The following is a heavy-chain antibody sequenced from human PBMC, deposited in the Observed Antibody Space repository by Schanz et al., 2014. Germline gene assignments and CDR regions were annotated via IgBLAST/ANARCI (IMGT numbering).Heavy chain of an antibody. CDR3: ARGGFFDSTSFDS. V-gene: IGHV1-8*01. CDR2: MNSKTGNT. D-gene: IGHD2-2*01. Sequence: QVQLVQSGAEVKKPGVSVKVSCKASGYTFTTYYIHWVRQATGQGLEWMGWMNSKTGNTGYAQRFQGRVTMTRNTSITTAYLELSSLRSGDTAVYYCARGGFFDSTSFDSWGQGTLVTVSS. CDR1: GYTFTTYY. J-gene: IGHJ4*02.